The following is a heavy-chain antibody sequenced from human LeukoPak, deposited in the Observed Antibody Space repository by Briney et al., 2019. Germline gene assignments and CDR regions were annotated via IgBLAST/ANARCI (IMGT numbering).Heavy chain of an antibody. Sequence: SETLSLTCTVSGGSISSSSYYWGWIRQPPGKGLEWIGEINHSGSTNYNPSLKSRVTISVDTSKNQFSLKLSSVTAADTAVYYCARGLKNGSAPSVYGKGSVSYYFDYWGQGTLVTVSS. J-gene: IGHJ4*02. V-gene: IGHV4-39*07. CDR3: ARGLKNGSAPSVYGKGSVSYYFDY. CDR2: INHSGST. D-gene: IGHD3-10*01. CDR1: GGSISSSSYY.